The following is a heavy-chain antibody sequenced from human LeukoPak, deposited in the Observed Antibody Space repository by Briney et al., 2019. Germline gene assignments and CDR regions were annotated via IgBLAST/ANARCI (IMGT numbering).Heavy chain of an antibody. V-gene: IGHV3-48*03. J-gene: IGHJ4*02. CDR2: ISNFGDII. Sequence: GSLRLSCAASGFTFSNYEMNWVRQAPGKGLEWISHISNFGDIIYYADSVKGRFTISRDNAKNSLYLLMNSLRAEDTAVYYCARALRTVWGYYFDYWGQGTLVTVSS. CDR1: GFTFSNYE. D-gene: IGHD4-17*01. CDR3: ARALRTVWGYYFDY.